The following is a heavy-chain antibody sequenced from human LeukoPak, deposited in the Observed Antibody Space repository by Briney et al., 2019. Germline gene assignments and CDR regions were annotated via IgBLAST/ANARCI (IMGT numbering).Heavy chain of an antibody. J-gene: IGHJ5*02. CDR2: IYYSGST. CDR1: GGSISSYY. V-gene: IGHV4-59*01. CDR3: ARDRGNRGWTDGGWFDP. Sequence: SETLSLTCTVSGGSISSYYWSWIRQPPGKGLEWIGYIYYSGSTNYNPSLKCRVTISVDTSKNQFSLKLSSVTAADTAVYYWARDRGNRGWTDGGWFDPWVQGTLVTVSS. D-gene: IGHD1-1*01.